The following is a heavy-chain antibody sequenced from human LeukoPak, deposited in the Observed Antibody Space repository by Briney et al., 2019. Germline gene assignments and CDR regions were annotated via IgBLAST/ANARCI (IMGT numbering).Heavy chain of an antibody. CDR3: AKHRKSGYSSSWYYFDY. CDR2: ISGSGGST. CDR1: GFTFSSYA. Sequence: GGSLRLSCAASGFTFSSYAISWVRQAPGKGLEWVSAISGSGGSTYYADSVKGRFTISRDNSKNTLYLQMNSLRAEDTAVYYCAKHRKSGYSSSWYYFDYWGQGTLVTVSS. V-gene: IGHV3-23*01. D-gene: IGHD6-13*01. J-gene: IGHJ4*02.